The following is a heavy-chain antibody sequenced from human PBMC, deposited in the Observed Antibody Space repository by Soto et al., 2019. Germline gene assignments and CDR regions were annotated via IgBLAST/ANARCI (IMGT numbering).Heavy chain of an antibody. V-gene: IGHV4-30-4*01. J-gene: IGHJ4*02. CDR1: GGSISSGHYY. CDR3: VRARVDGDYDPNFDY. Sequence: QVQLQESGPGLVKPSQTLSLTCTVSGGSISSGHYYWSWIRQPPGKGLEWIGYIYYSGSTYYNPSLKSRVTISVDTSKTQFSLKLTSVTAADTAVYYCVRARVDGDYDPNFDYWGQGTLVTVSS. D-gene: IGHD4-17*01. CDR2: IYYSGST.